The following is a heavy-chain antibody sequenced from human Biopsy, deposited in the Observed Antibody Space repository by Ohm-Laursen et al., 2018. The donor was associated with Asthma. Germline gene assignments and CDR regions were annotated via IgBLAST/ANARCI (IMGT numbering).Heavy chain of an antibody. V-gene: IGHV1-3*04. CDR2: VNTGNGDT. D-gene: IGHD3-9*01. CDR1: GYNFISLA. J-gene: IGHJ3*01. Sequence: VASVKVSCKVSGYNFISLAIHWVRQAPGQRLEWMGWVNTGNGDTKYSQKFQGRVTITRDTSASTAYMELRSLRSEDTATYYCARTYYDFLTGQVKDVFGVWGQGTMVTVSS. CDR3: ARTYYDFLTGQVKDVFGV.